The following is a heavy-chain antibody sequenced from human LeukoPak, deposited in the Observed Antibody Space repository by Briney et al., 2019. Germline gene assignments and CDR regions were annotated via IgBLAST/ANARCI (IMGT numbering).Heavy chain of an antibody. CDR3: ARETYGQQLAPYYYYYYMDV. Sequence: SETLSLTCTVSGASISRYYWSWIRQPPGKGLEWIGHISYSGSTNYNPSLKSRVTMSIDPSKNQFSLKLTSVTPADTAVYYCARETYGQQLAPYYYYYYMDVWGKGTTVTISS. CDR2: ISYSGST. J-gene: IGHJ6*03. D-gene: IGHD6-13*01. CDR1: GASISRYY. V-gene: IGHV4-59*12.